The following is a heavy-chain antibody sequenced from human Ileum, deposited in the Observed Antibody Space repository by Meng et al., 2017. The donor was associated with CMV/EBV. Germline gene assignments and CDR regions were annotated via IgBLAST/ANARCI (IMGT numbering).Heavy chain of an antibody. J-gene: IGHJ4*02. CDR1: GGSFSSYY. CDR2: FNHYGST. V-gene: IGHV4-34*01. Sequence: QVQPHDWASGPLQTSERLSLTCSRHGGSFSSYYWSCSRQVPGKRLEWIGEFNHYGSTNYNPSLKSRVTISVDTSKNQFSLNLSSVTAADTAVYYCASGKSNLEYWGQGTLVTVSS. CDR3: ASGKSNLEY. D-gene: IGHD4-11*01.